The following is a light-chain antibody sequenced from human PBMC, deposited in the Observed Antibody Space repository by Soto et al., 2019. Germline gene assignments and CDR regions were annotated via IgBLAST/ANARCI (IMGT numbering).Light chain of an antibody. CDR3: SSYTSSNPGV. V-gene: IGLV2-14*01. J-gene: IGLJ3*02. Sequence: QSALTQPASVSGSPGQSITISCTGTSSDVGGYNYVSWYQQHPGKVPRLMIYEVSNRPSGLSNRFSGSKSGNTASLTISGLQAEDEADYYCSSYTSSNPGVFGGGTKLPVL. CDR2: EVS. CDR1: SSDVGGYNY.